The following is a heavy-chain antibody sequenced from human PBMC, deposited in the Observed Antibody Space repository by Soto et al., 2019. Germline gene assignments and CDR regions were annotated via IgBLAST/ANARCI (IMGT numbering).Heavy chain of an antibody. D-gene: IGHD6-19*01. CDR3: AKGKSSGWYYFDY. CDR2: ISASGRDT. V-gene: IGHV3-23*01. J-gene: IGHJ4*02. CDR1: GFKFANYA. Sequence: GLLRLSCAASGFKFANYAMSWVRQAPGKGLEWVSGISASGRDTYYADSVKDRFTISRDNSKNTVYLQVNSLRADDTAIYYCAKGKSSGWYYFDYWGQGTPVTSPQ.